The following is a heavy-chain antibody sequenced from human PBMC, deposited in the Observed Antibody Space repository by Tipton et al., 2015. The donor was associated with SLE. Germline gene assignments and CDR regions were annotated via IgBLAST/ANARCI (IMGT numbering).Heavy chain of an antibody. CDR3: ARGPSWGLDDASDI. Sequence: LRLSCTATGDSVTSRGYYWSWIRQHPGKGLEWIGFISYDGRTKYNPSLKSRVTISLDTSKTQFFLRLSSVTSADTAVYFCARGPSWGLDDASDIWGQGTMVSVSS. CDR1: GDSVTSRGYY. J-gene: IGHJ3*02. V-gene: IGHV4-31*02. CDR2: ISYDGRT. D-gene: IGHD7-27*01.